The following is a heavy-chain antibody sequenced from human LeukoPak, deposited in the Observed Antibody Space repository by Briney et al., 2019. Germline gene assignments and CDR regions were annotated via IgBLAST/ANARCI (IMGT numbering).Heavy chain of an antibody. V-gene: IGHV3-21*01. D-gene: IGHD2-2*01. Sequence: PGGSLRLSCAASGFTFSSYSMNWVRQAPGKELEWVSSISSSSSYIYYADSVKGRFTISRDNAKNSLYLQMNSLRAEDTAVYYCARDRIVVVPAATPILPSGYMDVWGKGTTVTVSS. J-gene: IGHJ6*03. CDR1: GFTFSSYS. CDR3: ARDRIVVVPAATPILPSGYMDV. CDR2: ISSSSSYI.